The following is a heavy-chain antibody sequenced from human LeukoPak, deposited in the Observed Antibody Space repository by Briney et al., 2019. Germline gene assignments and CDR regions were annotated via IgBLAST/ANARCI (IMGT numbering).Heavy chain of an antibody. CDR3: ARDTDSSSSLIDY. V-gene: IGHV3-48*03. Sequence: GGSLRLSCAASGFTFSSYEMNWVRQAPGKGLEWVSYISSSGSTIYYADSVKGRFTISRDNAKNSLYLQMNSLRAEDTAVYYCARDTDSSSSLIDYWGQGTLVTVSS. D-gene: IGHD6-6*01. J-gene: IGHJ4*02. CDR1: GFTFSSYE. CDR2: ISSSGSTI.